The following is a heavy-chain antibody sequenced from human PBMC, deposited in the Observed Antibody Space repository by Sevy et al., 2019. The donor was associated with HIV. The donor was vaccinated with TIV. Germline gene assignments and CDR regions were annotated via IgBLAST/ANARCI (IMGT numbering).Heavy chain of an antibody. CDR2: LKQRAYGGTL. D-gene: IGHD1-1*01. CDR1: GFIFGDYA. V-gene: IGHV3-49*04. CDR3: TRWKGAHSIFDY. J-gene: IGHJ4*02. Sequence: GGSLRLSCTASGFIFGDYAMSWVRQAPGKGLEWVAFLKQRAYGGTLDYAASVKGRFTISRDDSKSVAHLQMNDRKTEDTAIYYCTRWKGAHSIFDYWGQGALVTVSS.